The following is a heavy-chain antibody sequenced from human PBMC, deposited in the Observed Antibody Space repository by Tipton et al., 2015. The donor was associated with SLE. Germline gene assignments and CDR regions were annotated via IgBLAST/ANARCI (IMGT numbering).Heavy chain of an antibody. CDR2: ISSSSSYI. CDR3: ARGYGGSGSLDYGMDV. Sequence: SLRLSCAASGFTFSSYSMNWVRQAPGKGLEWVSSISSSSSYIYYADSVKGRFTISRDNAKNSLYLQMNSLRAEDTAVYYCARGYGGSGSLDYGMDVWGPGSAVAFSS. V-gene: IGHV3-21*01. CDR1: GFTFSSYS. J-gene: IGHJ6*02. D-gene: IGHD3-10*01.